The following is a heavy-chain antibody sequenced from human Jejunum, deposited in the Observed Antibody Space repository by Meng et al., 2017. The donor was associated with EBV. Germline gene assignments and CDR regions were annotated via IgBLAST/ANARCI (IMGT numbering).Heavy chain of an antibody. D-gene: IGHD2-2*01. CDR2: IMPDSGYS. CDR1: GDNCGGYY. CDR3: ASHQRGFDIDTAPN. Sequence: VHLVQSGAEVTKPGASVKVYGQAFGDNCGGYYVNWVRQAPGQGLEYMGRIMPDSGYSTYVQRFQDRVTMTTDTSSSTVYMELSRLTSDDTAVYYCASHQRGFDIDTAPNWGQGTLVTVSS. V-gene: IGHV1-2*06. J-gene: IGHJ4*02.